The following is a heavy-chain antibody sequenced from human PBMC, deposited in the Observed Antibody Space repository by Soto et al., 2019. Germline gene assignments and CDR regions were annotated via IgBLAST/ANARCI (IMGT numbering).Heavy chain of an antibody. CDR2: IYPGDSVT. D-gene: IGHD4-4*01. Sequence: GESLKISCKGSGYSFTIYWIGWLRQMPGKGLEWMGIIYPGDSVTRYSPSFQGQVTISADKSISTAYLQWNSLKASDTAMYYCARTDYSDYVDYWGQGTLVTVSS. J-gene: IGHJ4*02. V-gene: IGHV5-51*03. CDR3: ARTDYSDYVDY. CDR1: GYSFTIYW.